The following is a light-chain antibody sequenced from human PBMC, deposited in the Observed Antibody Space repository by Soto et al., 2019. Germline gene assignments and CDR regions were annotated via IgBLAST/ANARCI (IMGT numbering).Light chain of an antibody. Sequence: QSVLTQPPSVSGAPGQRVTIPCTGCSSNIGAGYDIYWYQQLPGTAPKVLIYGNSNRPSGVPDRFSGSKSGTSASLAITGLQAEDEADYYCQSYDSTLSSVVFGGGTKLPVL. V-gene: IGLV1-40*01. CDR1: SSNIGAGYD. CDR3: QSYDSTLSSVV. CDR2: GNS. J-gene: IGLJ3*02.